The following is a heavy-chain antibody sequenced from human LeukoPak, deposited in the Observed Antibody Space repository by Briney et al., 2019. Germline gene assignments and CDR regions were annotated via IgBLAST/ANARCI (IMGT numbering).Heavy chain of an antibody. D-gene: IGHD3-16*01. Sequence: SGEPLKISCKGSGYSFSSYWIDWVRQMPGKGLESMGIIYPGDSDTRYSPSFQGQVTISADKSISTAYLQWSSLRASDTAMYYCARRGDAYDYWGQGTLVTVSS. J-gene: IGHJ4*02. CDR2: IYPGDSDT. CDR3: ARRGDAYDY. CDR1: GYSFSSYW. V-gene: IGHV5-51*01.